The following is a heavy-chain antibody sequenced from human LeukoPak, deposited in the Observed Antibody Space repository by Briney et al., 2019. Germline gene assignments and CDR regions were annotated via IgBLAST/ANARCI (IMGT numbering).Heavy chain of an antibody. CDR2: ISGSAINT. Sequence: AGGSLRLSCAASGFTFSSYAMSWVRQAPGKGLDWVSRISGSAINTYYADSVKGRFTVSRDNSKNTLYLQLNTLRAEDTAVYYCAKGSRIVVVPAASYFDSWGRGTLLTVSS. D-gene: IGHD2-2*01. CDR3: AKGSRIVVVPAASYFDS. J-gene: IGHJ4*02. V-gene: IGHV3-23*01. CDR1: GFTFSSYA.